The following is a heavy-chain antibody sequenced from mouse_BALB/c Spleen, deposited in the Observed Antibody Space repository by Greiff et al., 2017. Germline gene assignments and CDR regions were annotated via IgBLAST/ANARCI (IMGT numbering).Heavy chain of an antibody. V-gene: IGHV5-6-3*01. CDR2: INSNGGST. J-gene: IGHJ4*01. CDR3: ARDGNYDYYAMDY. Sequence: EVHLVESGGGLVQPGGSLKLSCAASGFTFSSYGMSWVRQTPDKRLELVATINSNGGSTYYPDSVKGRFTISRDNAKNTLYLQMSSLKSEDTAMYYCARDGNYDYYAMDYWGQGTSVTVSS. CDR1: GFTFSSYG. D-gene: IGHD2-1*01.